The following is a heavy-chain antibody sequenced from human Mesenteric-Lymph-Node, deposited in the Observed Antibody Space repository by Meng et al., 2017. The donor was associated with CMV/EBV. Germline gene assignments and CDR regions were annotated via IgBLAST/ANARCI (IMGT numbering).Heavy chain of an antibody. D-gene: IGHD5-18*01. V-gene: IGHV3-23*03. Sequence: GESLKISCAASGFTFSSHGMSWVRQAPGKGLDWVSLIYSDSSSTFYAESVRGRFTISRDNSKNTLYLQMNSLRAEDTAIYYCAKVRVSKVYPARDFDYWGQGTLVSVSS. J-gene: IGHJ4*02. CDR3: AKVRVSKVYPARDFDY. CDR2: IYSDSSST. CDR1: GFTFSSHG.